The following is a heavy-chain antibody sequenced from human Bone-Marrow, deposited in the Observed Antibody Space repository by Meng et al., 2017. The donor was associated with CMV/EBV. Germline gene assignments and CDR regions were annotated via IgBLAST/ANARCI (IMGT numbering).Heavy chain of an antibody. Sequence: GESLKISCAASGFTVSSNYMSWVRQAPGKGLEWVSVIYSGGSTDYADSVKGRFTISRDNSKNTLYLQMNSLRAEDTAVYYCARVLVGANDYWGQGTLVTVSS. CDR2: IYSGGST. D-gene: IGHD1-26*01. V-gene: IGHV3-66*02. CDR1: GFTVSSNY. CDR3: ARVLVGANDY. J-gene: IGHJ4*01.